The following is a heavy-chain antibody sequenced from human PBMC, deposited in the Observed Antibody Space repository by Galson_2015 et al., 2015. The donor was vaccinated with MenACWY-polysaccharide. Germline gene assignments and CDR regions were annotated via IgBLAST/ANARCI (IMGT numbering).Heavy chain of an antibody. CDR2: MNPNSGNT. CDR1: GYSFTSND. V-gene: IGHV1-8*01. D-gene: IGHD3-10*01. Sequence: SVKVSCKASGYSFTSNDINWVRQATGQGLEWMGWMNPNSGNTGYAQKFQGRVTMTRNTSINTAYMELSSLTSEDTAVYYCAVSKTTSGSFGWFDPWGRGSLVTVSS. J-gene: IGHJ5*02. CDR3: AVSKTTSGSFGWFDP.